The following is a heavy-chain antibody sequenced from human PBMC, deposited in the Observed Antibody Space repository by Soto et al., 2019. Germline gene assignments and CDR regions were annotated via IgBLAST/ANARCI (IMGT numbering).Heavy chain of an antibody. CDR2: INPSGGST. Sequence: QVQLVQSGAEVKKPGASVKVSCKASGYTFTSYYMHWVRQAPGQGLEWMGIINPSGGSTSYAQKFQGRVPMTRDTSPGTVYKELGSLRSEDTAVYYCSRVSRWSCFYYWGQGTLVTVSS. CDR3: SRVSRWSCFYY. CDR1: GYTFTSYY. J-gene: IGHJ4*02. V-gene: IGHV1-46*01. D-gene: IGHD6-13*01.